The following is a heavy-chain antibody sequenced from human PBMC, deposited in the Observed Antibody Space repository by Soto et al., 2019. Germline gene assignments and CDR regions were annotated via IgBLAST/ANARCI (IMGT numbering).Heavy chain of an antibody. CDR1: GGSISSGGYY. V-gene: IGHV4-31*03. CDR3: ARDSTYSSSSGHPGIDY. D-gene: IGHD6-6*01. Sequence: QVQLQESGPGLVKPSQTLSLTCTVSGGSISSGGYYWSWIRQHPGKGLEWIGYTYYSGSTYYNPSLKSRVTISVDTSKNQFSLKLSSVTAADTAVYYCARDSTYSSSSGHPGIDYWGQGTLVTVSS. J-gene: IGHJ4*02. CDR2: TYYSGST.